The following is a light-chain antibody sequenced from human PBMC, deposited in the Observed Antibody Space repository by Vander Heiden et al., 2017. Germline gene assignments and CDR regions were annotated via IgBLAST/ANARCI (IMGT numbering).Light chain of an antibody. CDR3: QVWDSSSDHPYWV. V-gene: IGLV3-21*03. CDR1: NIGSKS. J-gene: IGLJ3*02. Sequence: SYVLTQPPSVSVAPGKTARITCGGSNIGSKSVHWYQQKPGQAPVLVVYDDSDRPSGIPERFSGSNSGNTATLTISRVEAGDEADYYCQVWDSSSDHPYWVFGGGTKLTVL. CDR2: DDS.